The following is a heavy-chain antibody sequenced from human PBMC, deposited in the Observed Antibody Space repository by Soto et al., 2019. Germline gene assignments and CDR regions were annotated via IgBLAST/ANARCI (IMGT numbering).Heavy chain of an antibody. Sequence: GRSLRLSCAASGFTFSDYYMSWIRQAPGKGLKWVSYISSSGSTIYYADSVKGRFTISRDNAKNSLYLQMNSLRAEDTAVYYCARDGTNVRFMEWSPWYMDVWGKGNTVTISS. CDR2: ISSSGSTI. J-gene: IGHJ6*03. CDR1: GFTFSDYY. V-gene: IGHV3-11*01. D-gene: IGHD3-3*01. CDR3: ARDGTNVRFMEWSPWYMDV.